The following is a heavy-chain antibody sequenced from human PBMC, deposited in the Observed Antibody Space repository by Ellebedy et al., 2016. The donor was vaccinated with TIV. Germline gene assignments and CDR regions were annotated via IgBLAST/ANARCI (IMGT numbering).Heavy chain of an antibody. V-gene: IGHV3-23*01. Sequence: GESLKISCAASGFTFSSYAMSWVRQAPGKGLEWVSAISGSGGSTYYADSVKGRFTISRDNSKNTLYLQMNSLRAEDTAVYYCASFYGDRAFDYWGQGTLVTVSS. CDR2: ISGSGGST. CDR1: GFTFSSYA. D-gene: IGHD4-17*01. CDR3: ASFYGDRAFDY. J-gene: IGHJ4*02.